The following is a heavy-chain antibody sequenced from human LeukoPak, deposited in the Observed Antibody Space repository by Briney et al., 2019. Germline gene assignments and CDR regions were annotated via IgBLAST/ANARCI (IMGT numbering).Heavy chain of an antibody. CDR1: GYTFTSYD. CDR2: MNPNSGNT. V-gene: IGHV1-8*01. CDR3: ARGRGSYRNNWFDP. J-gene: IGHJ5*02. Sequence: ASVTVSFKASGYTFTSYDINWVRQATGQGLEWMGWMNPNSGNTGYSQKFQGRVTMTRNTSVSTAYMELSSLRSEDTAVYYCARGRGSYRNNWFDPWGQGTLVTVSS. D-gene: IGHD1-26*01.